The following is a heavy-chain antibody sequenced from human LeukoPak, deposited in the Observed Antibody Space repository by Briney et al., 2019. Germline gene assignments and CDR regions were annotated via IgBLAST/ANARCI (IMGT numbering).Heavy chain of an antibody. Sequence: SETLSLTCAVYGGSFSGYYWSWIRQPPGKGLEWIGEINHSGSTNYNPSLKSRVTISVDTSKNQFSLKLSSVTAADTAVYFCAYNRDFALDNWGQGTLVTVSS. J-gene: IGHJ4*02. CDR3: AYNRDFALDN. CDR2: INHSGST. CDR1: GGSFSGYY. D-gene: IGHD1-14*01. V-gene: IGHV4-34*01.